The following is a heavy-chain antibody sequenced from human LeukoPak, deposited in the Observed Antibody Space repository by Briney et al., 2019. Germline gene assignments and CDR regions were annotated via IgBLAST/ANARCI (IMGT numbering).Heavy chain of an antibody. V-gene: IGHV1-18*01. CDR3: ARDQGATNPRPLFDY. Sequence: ASVKVSCKASGYAFTSYGISWVRQAPGQGLEWMGWISAYNGNTNYAQKIQGRVTMTTDTSTTTAYMELRSLRSDDTAVYYCARDQGATNPRPLFDYWGQGTLVTVSS. J-gene: IGHJ4*02. CDR2: ISAYNGNT. D-gene: IGHD4/OR15-4a*01. CDR1: GYAFTSYG.